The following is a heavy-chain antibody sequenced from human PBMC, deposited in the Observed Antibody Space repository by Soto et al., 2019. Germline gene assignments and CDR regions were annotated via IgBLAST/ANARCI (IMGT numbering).Heavy chain of an antibody. Sequence: QVQLVESGGGVVQPGRSLRLSCAASGFTFSSYGMHWVRQAPGKGLEWVAVISYDGSNKYYADSVKGRFTISRDNSKNTLYLQMNSLSAEDTAVYYCAKDSGHSYYYDSSGYYGYWGQGTLVTVSS. CDR1: GFTFSSYG. J-gene: IGHJ4*02. V-gene: IGHV3-30*18. CDR3: AKDSGHSYYYDSSGYYGY. CDR2: ISYDGSNK. D-gene: IGHD3-22*01.